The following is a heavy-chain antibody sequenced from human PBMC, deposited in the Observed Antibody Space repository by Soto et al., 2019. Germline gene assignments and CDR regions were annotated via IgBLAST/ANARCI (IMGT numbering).Heavy chain of an antibody. D-gene: IGHD3-3*01. CDR3: AKGPIFGVENIYDY. CDR1: GFTFSSYA. Sequence: DVQLLESGGDLVQPGGSLRLSCAASGFTFSSYAMSWVRQAPGKGLEWVSSMSGAGRSSYDAESVKGRFTISRDNSNNTLYLQMNNLRAEDTALYYCAKGPIFGVENIYDYWGQGTLVTVSS. CDR2: MSGAGRSS. J-gene: IGHJ4*02. V-gene: IGHV3-23*01.